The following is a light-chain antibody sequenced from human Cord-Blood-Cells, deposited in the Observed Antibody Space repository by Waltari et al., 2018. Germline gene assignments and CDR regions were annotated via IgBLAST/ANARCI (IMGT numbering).Light chain of an antibody. CDR3: QQYNNWPLT. V-gene: IGKV3-15*01. Sequence: IGMTQPAAALPMSARKRAALSCRASQSVSSNLAWYQQKPGKAPRLLIYGASTRATGIPARFSGSGSGTEFTLTISSLQSEDFAVYYCQQYNNWPLTFGGGTKVEIK. CDR1: QSVSSN. CDR2: GAS. J-gene: IGKJ4*01.